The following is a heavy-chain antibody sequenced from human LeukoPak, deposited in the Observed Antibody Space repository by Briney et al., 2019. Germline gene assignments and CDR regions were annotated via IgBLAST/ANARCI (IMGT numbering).Heavy chain of an antibody. CDR3: ARHPRTTVTTPYWYFDL. CDR2: VYYNGDI. J-gene: IGHJ2*01. D-gene: IGHD4-17*01. V-gene: IGHV4-59*01. CDR1: GVPISTCY. Sequence: SETLSLTCSVSGVPISTCYWSWLRQSPGKGLEWIAYVYYNGDIMYNPSLKSRVTISLDTSKNQVSLSVTSVTAADTAVYYCARHPRTTVTTPYWYFDLWGRGTLVTVSS.